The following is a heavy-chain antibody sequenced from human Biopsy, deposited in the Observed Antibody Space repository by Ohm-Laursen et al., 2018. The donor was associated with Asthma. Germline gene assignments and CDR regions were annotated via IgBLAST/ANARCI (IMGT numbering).Heavy chain of an antibody. J-gene: IGHJ6*02. Sequence: SDTLSLTWAVSGGSFSSTYWSWIRQAPGKGLEWLGDTHHSGYTNSNPSPRLRLTLSVDPSKNQFYLRLTSVTAADTAVYYCERGSSSRLSQWELLVSGGKRAHSYYGMDVWGQGTTVTVSS. CDR2: THHSGYT. CDR3: ERGSSSRLSQWELLVSGGKRAHSYYGMDV. V-gene: IGHV4-34*01. CDR1: GGSFSSTY. D-gene: IGHD1-26*01.